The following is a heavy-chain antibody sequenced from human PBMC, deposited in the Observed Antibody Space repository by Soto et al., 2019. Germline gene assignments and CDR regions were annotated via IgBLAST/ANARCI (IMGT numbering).Heavy chain of an antibody. J-gene: IGHJ5*02. D-gene: IGHD3-16*01. CDR1: GFTVSSNY. Sequence: EVQLVESGGGLVQPGGSLRLSCAASGFTVSSNYMSWVRQAPGKGLEWVSVIYSGGSTYYADSVKGRFTISRDNSKSTLYLQMNSLRADDTAVYYCARDWGIPRGWFDPWGQGTLVIVSS. V-gene: IGHV3-66*01. CDR2: IYSGGST. CDR3: ARDWGIPRGWFDP.